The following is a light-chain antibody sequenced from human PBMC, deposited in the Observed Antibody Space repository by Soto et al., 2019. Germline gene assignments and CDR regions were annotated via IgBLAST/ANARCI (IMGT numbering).Light chain of an antibody. CDR2: DVS. Sequence: QSALTQPASVSGSPGQSITISCTGTSSDVGGYNYVSWYQQHPGTAPKLMIYDVSNRPSGVSNRFSGSKSGNTASLTISGLQAEDAADYYCSSYTSSSTYVVFGGGTKLTVL. V-gene: IGLV2-14*01. CDR3: SSYTSSSTYVV. CDR1: SSDVGGYNY. J-gene: IGLJ2*01.